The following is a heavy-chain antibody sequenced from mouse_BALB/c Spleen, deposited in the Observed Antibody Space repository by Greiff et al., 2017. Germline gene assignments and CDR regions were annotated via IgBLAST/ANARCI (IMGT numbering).Heavy chain of an antibody. Sequence: VQLVESGPGLVAPSQSLSITCTVSGFSLTSYGVHWVRQPPGKGLEWLGVIWAGGSTNYNSALMSRLSISKDNSKSQVFLKMNSLQTDDTAMYYCAREGDGNYDYWGQGTTLTVSS. D-gene: IGHD2-1*01. CDR1: GFSLTSYG. CDR2: IWAGGST. CDR3: AREGDGNYDY. J-gene: IGHJ2*01. V-gene: IGHV2-9*02.